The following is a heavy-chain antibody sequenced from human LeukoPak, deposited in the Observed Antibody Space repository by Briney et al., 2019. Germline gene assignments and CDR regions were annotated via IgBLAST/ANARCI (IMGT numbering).Heavy chain of an antibody. CDR2: INPIFGTA. D-gene: IGHD2-8*01. CDR3: ARSLFANYYYYYMDV. V-gene: IGHV1-69*05. Sequence: GSSVKVSCKPSGGTFSSYAISWVRQAPGQGLAWMGGINPIFGTANYAQKFQGRVTITTDESTSTAYMELSSLRSEDTAVYYCARSLFANYYYYYMDVWGKGTTVTVSS. J-gene: IGHJ6*03. CDR1: GGTFSSYA.